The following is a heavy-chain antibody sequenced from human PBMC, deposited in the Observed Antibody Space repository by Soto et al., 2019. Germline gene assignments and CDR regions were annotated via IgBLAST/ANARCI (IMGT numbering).Heavy chain of an antibody. V-gene: IGHV3-23*01. CDR3: AKESGRRKPFDF. Sequence: GGSLRLSCAASGFIFSNFGMNWVRQAPGKGLEWVSALSIGGETTFYADSVKGRFTISRDNSKNTLYLQMNSLRAEDTAVYYWAKESGRRKPFDFWGQGTLVTVS. J-gene: IGHJ4*01. CDR1: GFIFSNFG. CDR2: LSIGGETT.